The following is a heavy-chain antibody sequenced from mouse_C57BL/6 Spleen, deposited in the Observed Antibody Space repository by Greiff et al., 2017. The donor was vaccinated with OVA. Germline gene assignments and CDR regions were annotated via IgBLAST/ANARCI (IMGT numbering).Heavy chain of an antibody. Sequence: VHVKQSGPELVKPGASVEMSCKASGYTFTDYNMHWVKQSHGKSLEWIGYINPNNGGTSYNQKFKGKATLTVNKSSSTAYMELRSLTSEDSAVYYCAREGDYDQGDFDYWGQGTTLTVSS. D-gene: IGHD2-4*01. J-gene: IGHJ2*01. CDR2: INPNNGGT. CDR1: GYTFTDYN. V-gene: IGHV1-22*01. CDR3: AREGDYDQGDFDY.